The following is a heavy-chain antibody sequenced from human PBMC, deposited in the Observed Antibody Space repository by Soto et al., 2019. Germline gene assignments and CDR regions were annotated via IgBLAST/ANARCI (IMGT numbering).Heavy chain of an antibody. Sequence: SVKVSCKASGGTFSSYAISWVRQAPGQGLEWIGGIIPIFGTANYAQKFQGRVTITADESTSTAYMELSSLRSEDTAVYYCATEYSSSSGGWFDPWGQGTLVTVSS. D-gene: IGHD6-6*01. J-gene: IGHJ5*02. CDR2: IIPIFGTA. CDR3: ATEYSSSSGGWFDP. CDR1: GGTFSSYA. V-gene: IGHV1-69*13.